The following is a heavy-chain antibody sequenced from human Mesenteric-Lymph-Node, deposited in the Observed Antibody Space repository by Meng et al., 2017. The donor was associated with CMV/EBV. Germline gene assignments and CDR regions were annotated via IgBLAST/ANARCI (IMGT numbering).Heavy chain of an antibody. D-gene: IGHD7-27*01. CDR3: AREGRIWGDYSYYGMDV. CDR2: INPNSGGT. CDR1: GYTFTGYY. Sequence: ASVKVSCKASGYTFTGYYMHWVRQAPGQGLEWMGWINPNSGGTNYAQKFQGRVTMTRDTSISTAYMELSSLRSDDTAVYYCAREGRIWGDYSYYGMDVWGQGTTVTVSS. J-gene: IGHJ6*02. V-gene: IGHV1-2*02.